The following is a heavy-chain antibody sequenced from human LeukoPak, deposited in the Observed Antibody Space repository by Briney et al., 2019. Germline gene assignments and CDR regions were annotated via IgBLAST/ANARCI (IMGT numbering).Heavy chain of an antibody. V-gene: IGHV3-30*18. Sequence: GGSLRLSCAASGFIFSTYAMHWVRQSPDKGLEWVASISYDGSFKYYVDSVKGRFTISRDNSKNTLYLQMNSLRPEDTAVYYCAKGLRLDLGELSTFDYWSQGTLVTVSS. D-gene: IGHD3-16*02. J-gene: IGHJ4*02. CDR3: AKGLRLDLGELSTFDY. CDR2: ISYDGSFK. CDR1: GFIFSTYA.